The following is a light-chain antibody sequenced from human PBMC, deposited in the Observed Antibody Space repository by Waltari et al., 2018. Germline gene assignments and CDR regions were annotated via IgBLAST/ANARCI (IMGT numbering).Light chain of an antibody. CDR1: QSVSSY. V-gene: IGKV3-11*01. CDR3: QQRSNWPPGT. J-gene: IGKJ4*01. CDR2: DAY. Sequence: EIVLTQSPATLSLSPGERATLSCRASQSVSSYLAWYQQKPGQAPRLPLSDAYNRPTSHHPXXXXXXXXXXXXXTISSLEPEDFAVYYCQQRSNWPPGTFGGGTKVEIK.